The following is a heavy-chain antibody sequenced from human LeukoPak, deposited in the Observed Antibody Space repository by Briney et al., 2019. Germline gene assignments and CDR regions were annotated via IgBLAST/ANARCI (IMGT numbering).Heavy chain of an antibody. D-gene: IGHD2-15*01. J-gene: IGHJ5*02. CDR3: ARGGGQCCCGNYYSLWVDP. CDR1: GGSISSGDYY. CDR2: IHYSGST. V-gene: IGHV4-30-4*01. Sequence: SETLSLTCTVSGGSISSGDYYWGWLRQPPGTGLEWIGYIHYSGSTYYGPFLKSRVTMSVDTSQNQFSLKLSSVTAGDPAVYYCARGGGQCCCGNYYSLWVDPWGQGTLVTVSS.